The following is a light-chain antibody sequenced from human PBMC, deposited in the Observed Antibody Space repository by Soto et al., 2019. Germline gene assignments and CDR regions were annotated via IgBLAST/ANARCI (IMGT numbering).Light chain of an antibody. J-gene: IGLJ1*01. CDR3: SSYTSSSTRV. V-gene: IGLV2-14*01. CDR2: EVS. CDR1: SSDIGGYNS. Sequence: QSALTQPPSASGSPGQSVTISCTGTSSDIGGYNSVSWYQQHPGKAPKLMIYEVSNRPSGVSNRFSGSKSGNTSSLTISGLQAEDEADYYCSSYTSSSTRVFGTGTKLTVL.